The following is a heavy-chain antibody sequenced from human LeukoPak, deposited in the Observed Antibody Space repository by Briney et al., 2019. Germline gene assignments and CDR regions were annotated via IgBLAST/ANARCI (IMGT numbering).Heavy chain of an antibody. Sequence: SQTLSLTCTVSGGPISSGDYYWSWIRQPPGKGLEWIGYIYYSGSTYYNPSLKSRTIISKDTSKNVFSLKVNSVTAADTAVYYCARDFAGFGGGIDYWGQGTLVTVSS. J-gene: IGHJ4*02. D-gene: IGHD2-15*01. CDR1: GGPISSGDYY. V-gene: IGHV4-30-4*01. CDR2: IYYSGST. CDR3: ARDFAGFGGGIDY.